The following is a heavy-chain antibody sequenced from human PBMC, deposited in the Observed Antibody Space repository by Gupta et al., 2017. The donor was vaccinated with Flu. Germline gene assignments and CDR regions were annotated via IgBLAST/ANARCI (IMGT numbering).Heavy chain of an antibody. CDR2: IGSGGNT. D-gene: IGHD3-9*01. J-gene: IGHJ1*01. V-gene: IGHV3-11*06. CDR1: GVPISDCH. CDR3: ARDFDWAFQH. Sequence: VQLVESGGDLAQPGGSLRLSCAASGVPISDCHMSWVRQAPGRGLEWLSYIGSGGNTDYAESVRGRFTISRDNAKNTLYLQMNNLRDEDTAVYYCARDFDWAFQHWGQGILVTVSS.